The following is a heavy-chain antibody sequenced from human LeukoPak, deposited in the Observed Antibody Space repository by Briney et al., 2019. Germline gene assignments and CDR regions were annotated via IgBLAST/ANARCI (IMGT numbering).Heavy chain of an antibody. V-gene: IGHV4-4*07. Sequence: PSETLSLTCTVSGGSISSYYWSWIRQPAGKGLEWIGRIYTSGNTNYNPSLKSRVTMSVDTSKNQFSLKLSSVTAADTAVYYCARGRGYGFNAGTAWTLYYYYGMDVWGQGTTVTVSS. CDR2: IYTSGNT. CDR3: ARGRGYGFNAGTAWTLYYYYGMDV. D-gene: IGHD5-12*01. CDR1: GGSISSYY. J-gene: IGHJ6*02.